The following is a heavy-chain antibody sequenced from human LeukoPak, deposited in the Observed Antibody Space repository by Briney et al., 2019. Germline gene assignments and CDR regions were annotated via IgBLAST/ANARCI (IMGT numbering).Heavy chain of an antibody. CDR1: GGSITSYF. J-gene: IGHJ4*02. Sequence: SETLSLTCIVSGGSITSYFWSWIRHSPRKRLEWIGHISYNSGTNYNPSLKSRVTISTDTSKNQFSLKLNSVTAADTAVYYCARGERYGSGSYSSQGYFDYWGQGSLVTVSS. D-gene: IGHD1-26*01. CDR2: ISYNSGT. CDR3: ARGERYGSGSYSSQGYFDY. V-gene: IGHV4-59*01.